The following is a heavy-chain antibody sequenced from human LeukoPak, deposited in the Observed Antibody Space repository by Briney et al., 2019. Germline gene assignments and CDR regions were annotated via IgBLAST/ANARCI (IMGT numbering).Heavy chain of an antibody. Sequence: GGSLRLSCAASGFSFGSYAMSWVRQAPGKGLEWVSAISGSGGSTYYADSVKGRFTISRDNSKNTLYLQMNSLRAEDTAVYYCAKGYGSGSYYTQYWGQGTLVTVSS. V-gene: IGHV3-23*01. J-gene: IGHJ4*02. CDR3: AKGYGSGSYYTQY. D-gene: IGHD3-10*01. CDR2: ISGSGGST. CDR1: GFSFGSYA.